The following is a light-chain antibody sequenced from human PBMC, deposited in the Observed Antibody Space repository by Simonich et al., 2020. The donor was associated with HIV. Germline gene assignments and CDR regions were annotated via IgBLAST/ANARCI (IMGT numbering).Light chain of an antibody. CDR3: CSYAGSSTWV. Sequence: QSALTQPASVSGSPGQSITISCTGTSSDVGSYNLFSWYQQLPGKAPKLMIYEGGKRPSGVSNRFSGSKSGNTASLTISGLQAEDEAHYYCCSYAGSSTWVFGGGTKLTVL. J-gene: IGLJ3*02. CDR1: SSDVGSYNL. CDR2: EGG. V-gene: IGLV2-23*01.